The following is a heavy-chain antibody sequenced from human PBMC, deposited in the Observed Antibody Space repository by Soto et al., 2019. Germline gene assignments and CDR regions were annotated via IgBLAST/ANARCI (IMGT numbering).Heavy chain of an antibody. J-gene: IGHJ4*02. CDR3: ARDRCTNGVCYAPSDY. D-gene: IGHD2-8*01. CDR2: ISNNGGST. Sequence: PGGSLRLSCAASGFTFSSYAMSWVRQAPGKGLEYVSAISNNGGSTFYANSVRGRFTISRDNSKNTLYLQMGSLRAEDMAVYYCARDRCTNGVCYAPSDYWGQGTLVTVSS. CDR1: GFTFSSYA. V-gene: IGHV3-64*01.